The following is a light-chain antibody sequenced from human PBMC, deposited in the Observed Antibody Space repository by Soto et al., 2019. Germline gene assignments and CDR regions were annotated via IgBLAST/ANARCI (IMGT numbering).Light chain of an antibody. Sequence: EIVLTQSPGTLSLSPWERATLSCRASQNVDSNSLAWYQQKPGQAPRIIIFGASGRATGIPDRFSGSGSGTDFTLTISRLEPEDFAVYYCQQYNNWPRTFGQGTKVDIK. CDR3: QQYNNWPRT. J-gene: IGKJ1*01. CDR2: GAS. CDR1: QNVDSNS. V-gene: IGKV3-20*01.